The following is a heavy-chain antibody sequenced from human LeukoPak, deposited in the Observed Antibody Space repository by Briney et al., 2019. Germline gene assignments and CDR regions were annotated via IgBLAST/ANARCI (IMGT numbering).Heavy chain of an antibody. CDR1: GFTFSNYV. Sequence: GGSLRLSCAASGFTFSNYVMIWVRQAPGKGLEWVSAISGTGANTFYADSVKGRFTMSRDNPKNTLYLQMNSLRAEDTAVYYCAKMIAAAGRSYFDYWGQGTLVTVSS. CDR3: AKMIAAAGRSYFDY. D-gene: IGHD6-13*01. CDR2: ISGTGANT. V-gene: IGHV3-23*01. J-gene: IGHJ4*02.